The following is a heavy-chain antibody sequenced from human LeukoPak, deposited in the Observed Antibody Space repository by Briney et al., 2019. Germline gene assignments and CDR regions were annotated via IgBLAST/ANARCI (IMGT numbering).Heavy chain of an antibody. V-gene: IGHV1-2*06. Sequence: ASVKVSCKASGYTFTGYYTHWVRQAPGQGLEWMGRINPNSGGTNYAQKFQGRVTMTRDTSISTAYMELSRLRSDDTAVYYCVRFKVTTFDYWGQGTLVTVSS. CDR2: INPNSGGT. D-gene: IGHD1-1*01. CDR1: GYTFTGYY. CDR3: VRFKVTTFDY. J-gene: IGHJ4*02.